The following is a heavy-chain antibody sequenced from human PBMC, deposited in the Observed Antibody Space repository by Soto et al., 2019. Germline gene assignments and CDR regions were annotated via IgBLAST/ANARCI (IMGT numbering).Heavy chain of an antibody. CDR2: FDPEDGET. CDR1: GYTLTELS. D-gene: IGHD6-13*01. J-gene: IGHJ3*02. Sequence: ASVKVSCKVSGYTLTELSMHWVRQAPGKGLELMGGFDPEDGETIYAQKFQGRVTMTEDTSTDTAYMELSSLRSEDTAVYYCATASSSWYFAFDIWGQGTMVTVSS. CDR3: ATASSSWYFAFDI. V-gene: IGHV1-24*01.